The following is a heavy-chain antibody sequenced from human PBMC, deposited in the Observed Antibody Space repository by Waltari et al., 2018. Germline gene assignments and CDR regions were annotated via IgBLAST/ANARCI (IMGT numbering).Heavy chain of an antibody. CDR1: GFTFSSYE. CDR3: ARVEPGNGAYGQCYDY. Sequence: EVQLVESGGGLVQPGGSLRLSCAASGFTFSSYEMNWVRQAPGKGLEWVSYISSSGSTMYYADSVKGRFTISRDNAKNSLFLQINSLRVEDTAIYYCARVEPGNGAYGQCYDYWGQGTLVTVSS. V-gene: IGHV3-48*03. CDR2: ISSSGSTM. J-gene: IGHJ4*02. D-gene: IGHD4-17*01.